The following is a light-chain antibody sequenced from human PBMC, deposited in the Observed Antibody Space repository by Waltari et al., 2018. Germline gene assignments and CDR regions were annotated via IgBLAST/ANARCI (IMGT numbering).Light chain of an antibody. CDR1: GSAVGASGY. V-gene: IGLV2-14*03. CDR2: DVT. CDR3: SSQTLDGVVL. Sequence: QSALTQPASVSGSPGQSITIPCTRLGSAVGASGYVSSHQHHPGKAPQVIIYDVTNRPSGVSARFSASRSANTASLTISGLQPEDEGDYFCSSQTLDGVVLFGGGTKVTVL. J-gene: IGLJ2*01.